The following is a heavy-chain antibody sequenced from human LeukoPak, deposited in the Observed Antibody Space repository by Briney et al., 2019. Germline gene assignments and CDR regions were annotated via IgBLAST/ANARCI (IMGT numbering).Heavy chain of an antibody. CDR3: AAVSTVTTYFDY. V-gene: IGHV1-58*02. CDR2: IVVGSGNT. D-gene: IGHD4-17*01. Sequence: SVKVSCKASGFTFTSSAMQWVRQARGQRLEWIGWIVVGSGNTNYAQKFQERVTITRDMSISTAYMELSSLRSEDTAVYYCAAVSTVTTYFDYWGQGNLVTVSS. CDR1: GFTFTSSA. J-gene: IGHJ4*02.